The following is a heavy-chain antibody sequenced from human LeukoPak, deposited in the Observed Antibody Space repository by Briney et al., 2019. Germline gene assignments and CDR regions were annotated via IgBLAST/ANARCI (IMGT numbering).Heavy chain of an antibody. Sequence: PSETLSLTCTVSGGSINSSSYYWGWIRQPPGKGLEWIGSIYYSGSTYYNPSLKSRVTISVDTSKNQFSLKLSSVTAADTAVYYCARCIAAAGTPSYFDYWGQGTLVTVSS. CDR2: IYYSGST. CDR3: ARCIAAAGTPSYFDY. V-gene: IGHV4-39*01. CDR1: GGSINSSSYY. J-gene: IGHJ4*02. D-gene: IGHD6-13*01.